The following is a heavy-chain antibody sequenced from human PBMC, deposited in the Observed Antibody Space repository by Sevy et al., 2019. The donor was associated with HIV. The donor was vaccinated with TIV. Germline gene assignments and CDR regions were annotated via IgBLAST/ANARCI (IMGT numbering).Heavy chain of an antibody. Sequence: GGSLRLSCAASGLTFSNAWMNWVRQAPGKGLEWVGRIKSKTDGATTNYAAPVKGRFTISRDDSKNTLYLQMNSLKTEDIGVYYCTPDRYTAMVTLDYWGQGTLVTVSS. D-gene: IGHD5-18*01. V-gene: IGHV3-15*07. CDR3: TPDRYTAMVTLDY. CDR1: GLTFSNAW. CDR2: IKSKTDGATT. J-gene: IGHJ4*02.